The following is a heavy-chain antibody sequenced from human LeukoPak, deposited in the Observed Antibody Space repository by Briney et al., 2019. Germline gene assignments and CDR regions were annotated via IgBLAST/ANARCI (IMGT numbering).Heavy chain of an antibody. Sequence: GGSLRLSCAASGFTFSSYEMNWVRQAPGKGLEWVSYISSSGSTIYYADSVKGRFTISRDNAKNSLHLQMNSLRAEDTAVYYCARESNVYYYDSSGFPFDYWGQGTLVTVSS. CDR1: GFTFSSYE. CDR2: ISSSGSTI. V-gene: IGHV3-48*03. CDR3: ARESNVYYYDSSGFPFDY. D-gene: IGHD3-22*01. J-gene: IGHJ4*02.